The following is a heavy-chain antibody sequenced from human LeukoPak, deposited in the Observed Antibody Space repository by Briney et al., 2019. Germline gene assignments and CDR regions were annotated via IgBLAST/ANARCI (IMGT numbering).Heavy chain of an antibody. V-gene: IGHV3-48*03. Sequence: GGSLTLSCAASGFNLSSYEMNRVRQAPGKGLEWVSYISSSHTTIYYADSVEGRFTICRDNAKNSLYLQMNSLRAEDTAVYYCDRQSSGWSYFDYWGQGTLVTVSS. CDR1: GFNLSSYE. CDR3: DRQSSGWSYFDY. D-gene: IGHD6-19*01. CDR2: ISSSHTTI. J-gene: IGHJ4*02.